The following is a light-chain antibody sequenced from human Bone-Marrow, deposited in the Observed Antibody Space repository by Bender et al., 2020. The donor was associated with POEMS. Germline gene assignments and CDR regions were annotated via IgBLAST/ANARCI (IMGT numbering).Light chain of an antibody. CDR2: INNDGSH. V-gene: IGLV4-69*01. Sequence: QLVLTQAPSASASLGASVRLTCTLSSGHINYAIAWHQQQPEKGPRYLMKINNDGSHSKGDGIPDRFSGSTSGAERHLTISSLQSEDEADYYCQTWGAGIGVFGGGTKLTVL. CDR3: QTWGAGIGV. J-gene: IGLJ3*02. CDR1: SGHINYA.